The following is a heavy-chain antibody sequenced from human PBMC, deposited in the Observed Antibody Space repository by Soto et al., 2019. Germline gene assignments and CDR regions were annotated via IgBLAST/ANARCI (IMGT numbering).Heavy chain of an antibody. CDR3: ARQEIAAAGTWGQFDP. CDR2: IYPGDSDT. V-gene: IGHV5-51*01. CDR1: GYSFTSYW. D-gene: IGHD6-13*01. Sequence: GGSLKISCKVSGYSFTSYWIGWVRQMPGKGLEWMGIIYPGDSDTRYSPSFQGQVTISADKSISTAYLQWSSLKASDTAMYYCARQEIAAAGTWGQFDPWGQGTLVTVSS. J-gene: IGHJ5*02.